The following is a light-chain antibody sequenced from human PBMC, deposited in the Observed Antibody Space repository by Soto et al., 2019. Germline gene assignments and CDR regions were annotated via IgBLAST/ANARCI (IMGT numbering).Light chain of an antibody. J-gene: IGKJ3*01. V-gene: IGKV1D-12*01. CDR2: AVS. CDR3: QQANTFPLT. CDR1: QGIYNW. Sequence: DIQMTQSPSSVSASVGDRVTITCRASQGIYNWLASYQQKPGKAPKLLISAVSNLQSGVPSRFSGSGYGTDFTLTISSLQPEDFATYYCQQANTFPLTLGPGTKVDIK.